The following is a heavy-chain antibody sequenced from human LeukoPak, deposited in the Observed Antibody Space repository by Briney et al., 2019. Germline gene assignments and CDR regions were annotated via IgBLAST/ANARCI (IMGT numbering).Heavy chain of an antibody. CDR1: GGSISSSSYY. CDR3: ASRFNGALSFDY. J-gene: IGHJ4*02. Sequence: SETLSLTCTVSGGSISSSSYYWGWIRQPPGKGLEWIGSIYYSGSTYYNPSLKSRVTISVDTSKNQFSLKLSSVTAADTAVYYCASRFNGALSFDYWGQGTLVTVSS. V-gene: IGHV4-39*01. CDR2: IYYSGST. D-gene: IGHD2-8*01.